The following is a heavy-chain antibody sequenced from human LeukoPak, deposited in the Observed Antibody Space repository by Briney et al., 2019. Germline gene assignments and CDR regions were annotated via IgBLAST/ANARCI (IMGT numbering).Heavy chain of an antibody. J-gene: IGHJ6*02. Sequence: GGSLRLSCAASGFTFSDYYMSWIRQAPGKGLEWVSYISSSSSYTNYADSVKGRFTISRDNAKNSLYLLMNSLRAEDTAVYYCARDKHYYNGMDVWGQGTTVTVSS. V-gene: IGHV3-11*06. CDR3: ARDKHYYNGMDV. CDR1: GFTFSDYY. CDR2: ISSSSSYT.